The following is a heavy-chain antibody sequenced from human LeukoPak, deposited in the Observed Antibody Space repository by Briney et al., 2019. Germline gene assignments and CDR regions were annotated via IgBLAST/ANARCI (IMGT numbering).Heavy chain of an antibody. CDR1: GGSISSGGYY. Sequence: SSETLSLTCTVSGGSISSGGYYWSWIRQPPGKGLEWIGYIYHSGSTYYNPSLKSRVTISVDRSKNQFSLKLSSVTAADTAVYYCARHGGYSSGAGSWGQGTLVTVSS. J-gene: IGHJ5*02. CDR3: ARHGGYSSGAGS. D-gene: IGHD6-19*01. V-gene: IGHV4-30-2*01. CDR2: IYHSGST.